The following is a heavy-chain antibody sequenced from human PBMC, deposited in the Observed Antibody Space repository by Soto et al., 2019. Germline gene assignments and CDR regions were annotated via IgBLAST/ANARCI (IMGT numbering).Heavy chain of an antibody. J-gene: IGHJ4*02. CDR3: ARDDNKKQQWLVSFDY. CDR2: ISYDGSNK. D-gene: IGHD6-19*01. Sequence: GGSLRLSCAASGFTFSSYAMHWVRQAPGKGLEWVAVISYDGSNKYYADSVKGRFTISRDNSKNTLYLQMNSLRAEDTAVYYCARDDNKKQQWLVSFDYWGQGTLVTVSS. V-gene: IGHV3-30-3*01. CDR1: GFTFSSYA.